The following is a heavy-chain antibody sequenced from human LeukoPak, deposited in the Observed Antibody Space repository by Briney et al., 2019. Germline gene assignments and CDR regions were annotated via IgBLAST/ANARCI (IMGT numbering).Heavy chain of an antibody. CDR3: SRSAYYDGSGNYYDY. V-gene: IGHV3-74*01. CDR1: GITFSNYA. CDR2: ISDGGSTT. Sequence: GGSLRLSCVASGITFSNYAVSWVRQAPGKGLVWVSRISDGGSTTTYADSVKGRFTISRDNAKNTLYLQMNGLRAEDTAVYYCSRSAYYDGSGNYYDYWGQGTLVTVSS. J-gene: IGHJ4*02. D-gene: IGHD3-22*01.